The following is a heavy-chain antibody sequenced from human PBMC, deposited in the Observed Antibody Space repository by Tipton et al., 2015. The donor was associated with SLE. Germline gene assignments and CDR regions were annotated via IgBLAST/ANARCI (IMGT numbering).Heavy chain of an antibody. CDR2: IYGGGAS. V-gene: IGHV3-23*03. J-gene: IGHJ3*01. D-gene: IGHD3-22*01. Sequence: SLRLSCAAFGFSFSSSAMSWVRQAPGKGLEWVSLIYGGGASKYADSVKGRFTMSRDNSKNTLYLQMNRLRPEDTAVYYCVKDLYISDWGHGTMVTVSS. CDR3: VKDLYISD. CDR1: GFSFSSSA.